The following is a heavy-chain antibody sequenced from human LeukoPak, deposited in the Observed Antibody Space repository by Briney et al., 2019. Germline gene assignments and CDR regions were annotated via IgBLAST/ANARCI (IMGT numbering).Heavy chain of an antibody. Sequence: SETLSLTCTVSGGSISSYYWNWIRQPPGKGLEWIGYIYYSGRTNYNTSLKSRVTISVDTSKKQFSLKLSSVNAADTAVYYCARGVGMAGHFDYWGQGTLVTVSS. CDR2: IYYSGRT. CDR3: ARGVGMAGHFDY. CDR1: GGSISSYY. V-gene: IGHV4-59*01. D-gene: IGHD5-24*01. J-gene: IGHJ4*01.